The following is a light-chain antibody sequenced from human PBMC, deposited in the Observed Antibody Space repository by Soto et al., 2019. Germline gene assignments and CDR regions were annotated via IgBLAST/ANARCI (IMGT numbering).Light chain of an antibody. J-gene: IGKJ3*01. V-gene: IGKV3-20*01. CDR3: QHYGTSLKIT. CDR2: GAS. Sequence: EIVLTQSPATLSLSPGERATLSCRASQSVSSSYLAWYQQKPGQAPRLLIYGASSRATGIPDRFSGSGSGTDFTLTITRLKPEDFAVYYCQHYGTSLKITFGPGTKVDI. CDR1: QSVSSSY.